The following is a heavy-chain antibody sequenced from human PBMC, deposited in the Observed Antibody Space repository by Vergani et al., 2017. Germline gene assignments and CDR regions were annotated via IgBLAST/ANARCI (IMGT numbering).Heavy chain of an antibody. CDR2: VDPEDGET. Sequence: EVQLVQSGAEVKKPGATMKISCKVSGYTFTDHNMHWVKQAPGKGLEWMGLVDPEDGETIYAEKFKGRVTIAADTSTDTAHLELSSLGSEDTAVYYCATPQTVTTGGMEVWGQGTTVIVSS. J-gene: IGHJ6*02. V-gene: IGHV1-69-2*01. CDR1: GYTFTDHN. CDR3: ATPQTVTTGGMEV. D-gene: IGHD4-17*01.